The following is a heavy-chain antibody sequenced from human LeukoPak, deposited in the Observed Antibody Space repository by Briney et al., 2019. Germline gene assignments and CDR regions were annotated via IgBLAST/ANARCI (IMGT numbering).Heavy chain of an antibody. CDR1: GFTFSSYW. CDR3: ARDLGYCTNGVCYIGGNWFDP. D-gene: IGHD2-8*01. J-gene: IGHJ5*02. V-gene: IGHV3-7*01. CDR2: IKQDGSEK. Sequence: PGGSLRLSCAASGFTFSSYWMSWVRQAPGKGLEWVANIKQDGSEKYYVDSVKGRFTISRDNAKNSLYLQMNSLRAEDTAVYYCARDLGYCTNGVCYIGGNWFDPWGQGTLVTVSS.